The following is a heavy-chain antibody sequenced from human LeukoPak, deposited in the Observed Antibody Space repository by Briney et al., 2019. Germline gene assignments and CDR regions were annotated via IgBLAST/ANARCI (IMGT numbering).Heavy chain of an antibody. J-gene: IGHJ4*02. CDR1: GFTFSVSV. CDR2: ISSNGGST. CDR3: ARDLSGGGLDY. V-gene: IGHV3-64*01. Sequence: PGGSLRLSCAASGFTFSVSVMHWVRQAPGKGLEYVSVISSNGGSTSYANSVKGRFTTSRDNSKNTLYLQMGSLRAEDMAVYYCARDLSGGGLDYWGQGTLVTVSS. D-gene: IGHD3-10*01.